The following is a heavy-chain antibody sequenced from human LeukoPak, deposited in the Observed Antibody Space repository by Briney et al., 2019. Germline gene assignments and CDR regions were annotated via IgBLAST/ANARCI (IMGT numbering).Heavy chain of an antibody. CDR3: AKSRQMTTVTPFDY. D-gene: IGHD4-17*01. CDR2: ISGSGGST. V-gene: IGHV3-23*01. Sequence: GGSLRLSCAASGFTFSSYAMSWVRQVPGKGLEWVSAISGSGGSTYYADSVKGRFTISRDNSKNMLYLQMNSLRAEDTAVYYCAKSRQMTTVTPFDYWGQGTLVTVSS. J-gene: IGHJ4*02. CDR1: GFTFSSYA.